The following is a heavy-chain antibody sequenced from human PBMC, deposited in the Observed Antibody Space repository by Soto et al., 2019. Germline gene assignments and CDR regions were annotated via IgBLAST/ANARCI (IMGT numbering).Heavy chain of an antibody. J-gene: IGHJ6*01. D-gene: IGHD3-10*01. Sequence: SETLSLTCAFSVVSISSGGYSCSWIRQPPWKGLEWIGYIYHSGSTYYNPSLKSRVTISVDRSKNQFSLKLSSVPAADTAAYYCARANEQKFGENYSGMDVWGQGTTVTVSS. V-gene: IGHV4-30-2*01. CDR1: VVSISSGGYS. CDR3: ARANEQKFGENYSGMDV. CDR2: IYHSGST.